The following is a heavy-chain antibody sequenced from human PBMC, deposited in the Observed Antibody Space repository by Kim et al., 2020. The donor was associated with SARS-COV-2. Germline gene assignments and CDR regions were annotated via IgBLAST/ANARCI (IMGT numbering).Heavy chain of an antibody. V-gene: IGHV4-59*01. CDR1: GGSISSYY. Sequence: SETLSLTCTVSGGSISSYYWSWIRQPPGKGLEWIGYIYYSGSTNYNPSLKSRVTISVDTSKNQFSLKLSSVTAADTAVYYCARAGDWYYDILTIVTRPKNDAFDIWGQGTMVTVSS. D-gene: IGHD3-9*01. CDR3: ARAGDWYYDILTIVTRPKNDAFDI. CDR2: IYYSGST. J-gene: IGHJ3*02.